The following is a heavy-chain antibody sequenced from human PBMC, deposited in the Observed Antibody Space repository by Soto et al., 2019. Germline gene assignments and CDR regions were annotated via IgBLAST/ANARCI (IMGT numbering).Heavy chain of an antibody. Sequence: SETMSLTCTDSGGSISSYYWSWIRQPPGKGLEWIGYIYYSGSTNYNPSLKSRVTISVDTSKNQFSLKLSSVTAADTAVYYCARVVAVTFDPWGQGTLVTVSS. V-gene: IGHV4-59*01. CDR3: ARVVAVTFDP. D-gene: IGHD6-19*01. J-gene: IGHJ5*02. CDR1: GGSISSYY. CDR2: IYYSGST.